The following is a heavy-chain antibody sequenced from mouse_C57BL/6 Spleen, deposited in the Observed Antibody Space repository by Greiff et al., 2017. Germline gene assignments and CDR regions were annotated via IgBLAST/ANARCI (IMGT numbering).Heavy chain of an antibody. CDR3: ARKGDINYLGY. D-gene: IGHD1-1*01. CDR1: GYAFTNYL. Sequence: VKLMESGAELVRPGTSVKVSCKASGYAFTNYLIEWVKQRPGQGLEWIGVINPGSGGTNYNEKFQGKATLTADKSSSTAYMQLSSLTSEDSAVYFCARKGDINYLGYWGQGTTLTVSS. V-gene: IGHV1-54*01. CDR2: INPGSGGT. J-gene: IGHJ2*01.